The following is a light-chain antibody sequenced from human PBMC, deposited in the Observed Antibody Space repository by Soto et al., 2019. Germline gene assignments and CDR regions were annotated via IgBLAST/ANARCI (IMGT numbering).Light chain of an antibody. CDR1: RGIGNY. CDR2: AAS. CDR3: QKYDDAPLS. V-gene: IGKV1-27*01. J-gene: IGKJ4*01. Sequence: DIQVTQSPSSLSASVGDRVTITCRASRGIGNYLAWYQQKPEKVSNLLLYAASALQSGVSSRFSGSGSGTDFTLTISSLQPGDVATYYCQKYDDAPLSFGGGTKVEI.